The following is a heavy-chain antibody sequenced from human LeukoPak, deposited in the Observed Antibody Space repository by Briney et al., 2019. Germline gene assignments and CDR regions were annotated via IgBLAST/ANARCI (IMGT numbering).Heavy chain of an antibody. Sequence: GESLKISCKGSGYSFASYWIGWVRQMPGKGLEWMGIIYPGDSDTRYSPSFQGQVTISADKSISTAYLQWSSLKASDTAMYYCARQIAYCGGDCSAFDYWGQGTLVTVSS. CDR1: GYSFASYW. V-gene: IGHV5-51*01. CDR2: IYPGDSDT. D-gene: IGHD2-21*02. J-gene: IGHJ4*02. CDR3: ARQIAYCGGDCSAFDY.